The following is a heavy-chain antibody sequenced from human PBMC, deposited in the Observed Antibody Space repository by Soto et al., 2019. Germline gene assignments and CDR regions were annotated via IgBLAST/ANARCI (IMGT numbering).Heavy chain of an antibody. J-gene: IGHJ3*01. Sequence: VQLVESAGGLMQPGGSLRLSCAASGFSVNSNFMNWVRKAPGKGLEWVSFTPRTGATLYADSVKGRLIVSRDDANNAVYLRLNSLTVDDTAVYYCRAWLLAESFDVWGPGIVVTVSA. V-gene: IGHV3-53*01. CDR3: RAWLLAESFDV. CDR1: GFSVNSNF. CDR2: TPRTGAT. D-gene: IGHD2-21*02.